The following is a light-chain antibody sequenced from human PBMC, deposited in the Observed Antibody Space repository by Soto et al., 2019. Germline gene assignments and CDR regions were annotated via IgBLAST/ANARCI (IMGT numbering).Light chain of an antibody. CDR3: QQHGSSPYT. V-gene: IGKV3-20*01. CDR2: GAA. CDR1: QSVSSP. J-gene: IGKJ2*01. Sequence: EIVLTQSPGTLSSSPGERATLSCRASQSVSSPLAWYPQKPGQAPRLLLYGAASRATGIPHRFSGSGFGTDFTLTISRLGPEDFAVYFCQQHGSSPYTFGQGTKVDIK.